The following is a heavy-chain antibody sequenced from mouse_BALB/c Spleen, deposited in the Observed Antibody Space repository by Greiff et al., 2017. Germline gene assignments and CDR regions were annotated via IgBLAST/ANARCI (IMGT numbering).Heavy chain of an antibody. V-gene: IGHV2-9*02. CDR3: AREDYGSSYLFAY. D-gene: IGHD1-1*01. CDR2: IWAGGST. J-gene: IGHJ3*01. CDR1: GFSLTSYG. Sequence: VKLMESGPGLVAPSQSLSITCTVSGFSLTSYGVHWVRQPPGKGLEWLGVIWAGGSTNYNSALMSRLSISKDNSKSQVFLKMNSLQTDDTAMYYCAREDYGSSYLFAYWGQGTLVTVSA.